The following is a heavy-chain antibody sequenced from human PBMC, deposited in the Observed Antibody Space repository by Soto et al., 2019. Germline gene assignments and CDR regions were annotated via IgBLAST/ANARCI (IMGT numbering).Heavy chain of an antibody. CDR3: AREIERLFGY. CDR1: GFTFRSYA. J-gene: IGHJ4*02. CDR2: ISYDGSTK. V-gene: IGHV3-30-3*01. Sequence: GGSLRLSCAASGFTFRSYALHWVRQAPGKGLEWVSVISYDGSTKYYPDSVKGRFTISRDNSKNTLYLEMNSLRTEDTAVYYCAREIERLFGYWGQGTLVTVSS. D-gene: IGHD5-12*01.